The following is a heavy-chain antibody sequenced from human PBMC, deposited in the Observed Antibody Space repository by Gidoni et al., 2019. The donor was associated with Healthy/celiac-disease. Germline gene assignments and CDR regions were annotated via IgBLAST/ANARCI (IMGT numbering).Heavy chain of an antibody. J-gene: IGHJ3*02. V-gene: IGHV4-59*01. Sequence: QVQLQESGPGLVKPSETLSLTCTVSGGSISSYYWSWIRQPPGKGLEWIGYIYYRGSTNYNPSLKSRVTISVDTSKNQFSLKLSSVTAADTAVYYCARGREYYDSSPSDAFDIWGQGTMVTVSS. CDR2: IYYRGST. CDR3: ARGREYYDSSPSDAFDI. D-gene: IGHD3-22*01. CDR1: GGSISSYY.